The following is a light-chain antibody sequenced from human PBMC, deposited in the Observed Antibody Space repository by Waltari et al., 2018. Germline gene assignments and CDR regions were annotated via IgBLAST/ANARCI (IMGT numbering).Light chain of an antibody. Sequence: QSVLTQPPSATGSPGPSVTIPCTGTNSDVGAYNYVPWYQQHPGKVPKPLIYEVTKRPSGVPDRFSGSKSGNTASLTVSGLQADDEADYYCSSYAHNNHFVFGTGTKVTVL. CDR1: NSDVGAYNY. CDR2: EVT. V-gene: IGLV2-8*01. J-gene: IGLJ1*01. CDR3: SSYAHNNHFV.